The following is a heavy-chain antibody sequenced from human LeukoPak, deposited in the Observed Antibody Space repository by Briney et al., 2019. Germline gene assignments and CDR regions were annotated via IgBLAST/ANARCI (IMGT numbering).Heavy chain of an antibody. CDR2: IYYSGST. D-gene: IGHD3-3*02. CDR1: GGSISSYY. Sequence: PSDTLSLTCTVSGGSISSYYWSWIRQPPGQGLEWVGYIYYSGSTNYNPSLKSRVTISVDTSRNQLSLKLSSVTAADTAVYYCARDSIADYWGQGTLVTVPS. J-gene: IGHJ4*02. CDR3: ARDSIADY. V-gene: IGHV4-59*01.